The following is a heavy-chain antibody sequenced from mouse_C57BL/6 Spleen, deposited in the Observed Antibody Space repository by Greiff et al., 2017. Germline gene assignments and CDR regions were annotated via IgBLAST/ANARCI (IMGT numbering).Heavy chain of an antibody. J-gene: IGHJ4*01. Sequence: QVQLQQPGAELVKPGASVKMSCKASGYTFTSYWITWVKQRPGQGLEWIGDIYPGSGSTNYNEKFKSKATLTVDTSSSTAYMQLSSLTSEDSAVYYCARHHYSNHGAIDYWGQGTSVTVSS. CDR3: ARHHYSNHGAIDY. CDR1: GYTFTSYW. D-gene: IGHD2-5*01. CDR2: IYPGSGST. V-gene: IGHV1-55*01.